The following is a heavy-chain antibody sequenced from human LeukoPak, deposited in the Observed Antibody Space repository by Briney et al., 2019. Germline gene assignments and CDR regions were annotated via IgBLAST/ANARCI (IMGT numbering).Heavy chain of an antibody. D-gene: IGHD4-17*01. J-gene: IGHJ4*02. CDR3: ARVPQDYGDYGRYFDY. Sequence: ASVKVSCKTSGYTFTIYYMHWVRQAPGQGLEWMGIINPSGGSTSYAQRFQGRVTMTRNTSISTAYMELSSLRSEDTAVYYCARVPQDYGDYGRYFDYWGQGTLVTVSS. CDR2: INPSGGST. V-gene: IGHV1-46*01. CDR1: GYTFTIYY.